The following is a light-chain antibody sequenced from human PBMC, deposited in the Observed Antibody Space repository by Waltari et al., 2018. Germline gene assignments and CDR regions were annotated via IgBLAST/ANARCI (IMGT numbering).Light chain of an antibody. CDR3: QQYNNWPPGT. CDR1: QSVSSN. Sequence: ETMMTQSPATLSVSPGEGATLSCRASQSVSSNLAWYQHKPGQAPRLLIYGASTRATGIPARFSGSGSGTEFTLTISSLQSEDFVVYYCQQYNNWPPGTFGQGTKVEIK. V-gene: IGKV3-15*01. J-gene: IGKJ1*01. CDR2: GAS.